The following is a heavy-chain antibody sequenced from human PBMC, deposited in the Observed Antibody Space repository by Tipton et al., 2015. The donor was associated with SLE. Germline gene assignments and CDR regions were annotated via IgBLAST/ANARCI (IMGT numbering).Heavy chain of an antibody. V-gene: IGHV4-34*01. Sequence: LRLSCVVYGGSFSDYSWSWIRQSPGKGLEWIGEINHSGSTNYNPSLKSRVTISADTSKNQFSLKLSSVTAADTAVHFCARDGAIGARPGSFDYWGQGALVTVSS. D-gene: IGHD6-6*01. CDR2: INHSGST. J-gene: IGHJ4*02. CDR1: GGSFSDYS. CDR3: ARDGAIGARPGSFDY.